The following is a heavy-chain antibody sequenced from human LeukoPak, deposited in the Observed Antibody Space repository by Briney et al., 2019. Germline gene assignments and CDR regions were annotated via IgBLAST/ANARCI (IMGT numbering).Heavy chain of an antibody. CDR1: GGSFSGYY. V-gene: IGHV4-34*01. J-gene: IGHJ4*02. CDR2: INHSGST. D-gene: IGHD6-6*01. CDR3: ARDSSSSYYFDY. Sequence: PSETLSLTCAVYGGSFSGYYWSWIRQPPGKGLEWIGEINHSGSTNYNPSLKSRVTISVDTSKNQFSLKLSSVTAADTAVYYCARDSSSSYYFDYWGQGTLVTVSS.